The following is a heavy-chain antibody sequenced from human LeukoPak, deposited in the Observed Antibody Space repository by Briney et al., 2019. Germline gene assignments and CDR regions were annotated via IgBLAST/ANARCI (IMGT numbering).Heavy chain of an antibody. J-gene: IGHJ4*02. Sequence: PGGSLRLSCAASGFTVSSYWMPWVRRAPGKGLVCVSRINRDGRTISYAGSVKGRFTISRDNANNTLYLQMNSLRSEDTAVYYFARDFGGNSDYWGQGTLVTVSS. V-gene: IGHV3-74*01. CDR3: ARDFGGNSDY. D-gene: IGHD4-23*01. CDR1: GFTVSSYW. CDR2: INRDGRTI.